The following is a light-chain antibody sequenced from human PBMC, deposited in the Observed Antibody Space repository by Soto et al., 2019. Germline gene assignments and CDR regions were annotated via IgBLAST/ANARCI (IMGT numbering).Light chain of an antibody. CDR1: SSDVGGYKY. V-gene: IGLV2-14*01. CDR2: AVN. Sequence: QSVLTQPASVSGSPGQSITISCTGTSSDVGGYKYISWYQHHPGQAPKLMIHAVNSRPSGVSTRFSGSKSGNTASLTISGLQPEDEADYYCRSYTSSSTWVFGGGTKLTVL. J-gene: IGLJ3*02. CDR3: RSYTSSSTWV.